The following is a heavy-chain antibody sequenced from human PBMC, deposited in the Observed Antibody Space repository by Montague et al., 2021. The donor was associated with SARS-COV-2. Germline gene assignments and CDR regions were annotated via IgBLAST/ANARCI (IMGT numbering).Heavy chain of an antibody. D-gene: IGHD3-22*01. Sequence: SETLSLTCTVSGXSITNNIDYWAWIRQPPGKGLEWIGSIYYTGNTYYNPCLKSRVTISVVTSKNHFTLKLSSVTAAETAVYYCARLKRYFDSSGSPSAFDFWGQGTKVTVSS. CDR2: IYYTGNT. CDR3: ARLKRYFDSSGSPSAFDF. J-gene: IGHJ3*01. V-gene: IGHV4-39*02. CDR1: GXSITNNIDY.